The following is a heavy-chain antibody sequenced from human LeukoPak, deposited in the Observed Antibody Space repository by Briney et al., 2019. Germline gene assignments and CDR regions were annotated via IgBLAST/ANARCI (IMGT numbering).Heavy chain of an antibody. J-gene: IGHJ4*02. V-gene: IGHV4-59*12. D-gene: IGHD3-3*01. CDR1: GGSISSYY. CDR2: IYYSGST. Sequence: SETLSLTCTVSGGSISSYYWSWIRQPPGKGLEWIGYIYYSGSTNYNPSLKSRVTISVDRSKNQFSLKLSSVTAADTAVYYCARGPSLAWFAESLWGQGTLVTVSS. CDR3: ARGPSLAWFAESL.